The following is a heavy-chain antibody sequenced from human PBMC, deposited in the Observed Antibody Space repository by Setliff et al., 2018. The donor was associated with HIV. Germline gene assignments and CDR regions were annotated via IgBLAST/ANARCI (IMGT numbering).Heavy chain of an antibody. D-gene: IGHD4-17*01. Sequence: ASVKVSCKASGYTFTSYDINWVRQATGQGLEWMAWINPNSGNIDYAQKFQGRVTMTKNTSISTAYLELSSLRSEDTAVYYCARGSFFGDYGNYYYYALDVWRQGTTVTVS. CDR2: INPNSGNI. CDR1: GYTFTSYD. J-gene: IGHJ6*02. V-gene: IGHV1-8*01. CDR3: ARGSFFGDYGNYYYYALDV.